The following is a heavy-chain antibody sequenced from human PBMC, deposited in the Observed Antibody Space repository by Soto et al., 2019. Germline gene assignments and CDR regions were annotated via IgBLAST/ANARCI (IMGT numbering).Heavy chain of an antibody. CDR3: AKGQQDDWGDWFDP. J-gene: IGHJ5*02. D-gene: IGHD7-27*01. CDR1: GFTFDDYA. CDR2: ISWNSGSI. Sequence: GGSLRLSCAASGFTFDDYAMHWVRQAPGKGLEWVSGISWNSGSIGYADSVKGRFTISRDNAKNSLYLQMNSLRAEDTALYYCAKGQQDDWGDWFDPWGQGTLVTVSS. V-gene: IGHV3-9*01.